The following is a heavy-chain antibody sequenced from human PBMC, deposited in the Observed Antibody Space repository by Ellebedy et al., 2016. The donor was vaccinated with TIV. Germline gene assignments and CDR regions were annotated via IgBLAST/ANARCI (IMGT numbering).Heavy chain of an antibody. CDR2: ISGSASDDKT. V-gene: IGHV3-23*01. Sequence: GESLKISXVASGFTFSRYAMIWVRQAPGKGLEWVSLISGSASDDKTYYIDSVKGRFTISRDNSKNTVFLQMNSLRGDDTARYYCAKISPTHRGAFDIWGQGTMVTVSS. D-gene: IGHD3-3*02. J-gene: IGHJ3*02. CDR1: GFTFSRYA. CDR3: AKISPTHRGAFDI.